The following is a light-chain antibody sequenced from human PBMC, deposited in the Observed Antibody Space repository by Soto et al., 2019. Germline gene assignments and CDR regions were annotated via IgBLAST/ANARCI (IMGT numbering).Light chain of an antibody. CDR3: QQYGDSPAT. Sequence: EIVMTQSPATLSVSPGERATLSCRAAQSIKTNLAWYQQKPGQAPRLLIYGASTRATGVPGRVSGSGSGTDFTLTISRLEPEDFAVYYCQQYGDSPATFGPGTKVDIK. J-gene: IGKJ3*01. V-gene: IGKV3-20*01. CDR2: GAS. CDR1: QSIKTN.